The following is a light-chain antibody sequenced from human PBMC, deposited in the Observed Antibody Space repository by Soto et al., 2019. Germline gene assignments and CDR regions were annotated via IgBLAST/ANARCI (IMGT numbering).Light chain of an antibody. CDR3: QQRSNWL. CDR1: QSVINTY. CDR2: DAS. V-gene: IGKV3-11*01. J-gene: IGKJ3*01. Sequence: EIVMAQSPGTLSLSPAEGATLSFXASQSVINTYLSWYKQKTGQAARXLIXDASKRATGVPARFSGSASGTDSTLTISSLEPEEFAVYYCQQRSNWLFGPGTKVDIK.